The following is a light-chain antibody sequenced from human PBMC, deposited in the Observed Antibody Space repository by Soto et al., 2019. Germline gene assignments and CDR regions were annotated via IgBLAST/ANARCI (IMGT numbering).Light chain of an antibody. CDR3: SSYTSSSTLEV. CDR2: EVS. V-gene: IGLV2-14*01. Sequence: QSALTQPASVSGSPGQSITISCTGTSSDVGGYNYVSWYLQHPGKAPKLMIYEVSNRPSGVSNRFSGSKSGNTASLTISGLQAEDEADYYCSSYTSSSTLEVFGGGTQLTVL. J-gene: IGLJ2*01. CDR1: SSDVGGYNY.